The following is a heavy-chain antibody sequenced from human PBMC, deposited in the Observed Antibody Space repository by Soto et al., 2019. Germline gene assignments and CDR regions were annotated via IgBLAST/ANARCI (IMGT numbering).Heavy chain of an antibody. Sequence: QVQLQQWGAGLLKPSETLSLTCAVYGGSFSGYYWSWIRQPPGKGLEWIGEINHRGSTNYNPSLKSRVTISVDTSKNQFSLKLSSVTAADTAVYYCAREGGRVAMDSSGWVMPFDYWGQGTLVTVSS. CDR1: GGSFSGYY. J-gene: IGHJ4*02. CDR3: AREGGRVAMDSSGWVMPFDY. D-gene: IGHD6-19*01. CDR2: INHRGST. V-gene: IGHV4-34*01.